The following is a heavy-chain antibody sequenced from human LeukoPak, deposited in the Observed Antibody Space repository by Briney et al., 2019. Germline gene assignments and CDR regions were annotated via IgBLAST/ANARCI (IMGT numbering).Heavy chain of an antibody. CDR1: GYTFTSYG. V-gene: IGHV1-18*01. CDR2: ISGYNGDT. Sequence: GASVKVSCKASGYTFTSYGISWVRQAPGQGLEWMGWISGYNGDTNYAQNLQGRVTMTEDTSTSTAYMELKNLRYDDTAVYYCAKDIHPGLGSGASCCFDYWGQGTLVTVSS. D-gene: IGHD2-15*01. CDR3: AKDIHPGLGSGASCCFDY. J-gene: IGHJ4*02.